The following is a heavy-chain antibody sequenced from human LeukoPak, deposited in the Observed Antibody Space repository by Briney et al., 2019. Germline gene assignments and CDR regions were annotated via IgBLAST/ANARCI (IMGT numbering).Heavy chain of an antibody. Sequence: ASVKVSCKASGYTFTSYYMHWVRQAPGQGLEWMGIINPSGGSTSYAQKFQGRVTMTRDTSTSTVYLELSSLRSEDTAVYYCARERGGDGYNLYCFDYWGQGTLVTVSS. CDR3: ARERGGDGYNLYCFDY. J-gene: IGHJ4*02. V-gene: IGHV1-46*01. CDR2: INPSGGST. CDR1: GYTFTSYY. D-gene: IGHD5-24*01.